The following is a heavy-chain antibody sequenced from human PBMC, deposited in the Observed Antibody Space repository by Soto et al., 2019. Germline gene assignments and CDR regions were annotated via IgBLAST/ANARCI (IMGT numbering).Heavy chain of an antibody. Sequence: ASVKVSCKASGYTFTSYGISWVRQAPGQGLEWMGWISAYNGNTNYAQKLQGRVTMTTDTSTSTAYMELRSLRSDDTAVYYCARDRRPSATLIAAAGDYYYYYMDVWGKGTTVTVSS. V-gene: IGHV1-18*01. D-gene: IGHD6-13*01. CDR3: ARDRRPSATLIAAAGDYYYYYMDV. CDR2: ISAYNGNT. J-gene: IGHJ6*03. CDR1: GYTFTSYG.